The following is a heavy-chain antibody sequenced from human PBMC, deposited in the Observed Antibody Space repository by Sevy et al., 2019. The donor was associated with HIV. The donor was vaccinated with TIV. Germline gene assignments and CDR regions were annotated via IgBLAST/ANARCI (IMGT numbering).Heavy chain of an antibody. CDR2: MNPNSGNT. V-gene: IGHV1-8*01. CDR3: ARGRRIAAAGSCIY. D-gene: IGHD6-13*01. Sequence: ASVKVSCKASGYTFTSYDINWVRQATGQGLEWMGWMNPNSGNTGYAQKFQGRVTMTRNTSISTAYMGLSSLRSEDTAVYYCARGRRIAAAGSCIYWGQGTLVTVSS. J-gene: IGHJ4*02. CDR1: GYTFTSYD.